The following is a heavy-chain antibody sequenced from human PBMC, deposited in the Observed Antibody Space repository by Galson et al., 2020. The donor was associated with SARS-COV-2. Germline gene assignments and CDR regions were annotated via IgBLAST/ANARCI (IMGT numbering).Heavy chain of an antibody. J-gene: IGHJ5*01. CDR3: ARDHYHDSSSYFDS. CDR1: GGSFSGFD. CDR2: INHGGGT. V-gene: IGHV4-34*01. D-gene: IGHD3-22*01. Sequence: SETLSLTCAVSGGSFSGFDWSWIRQSPGKGLEWIGDINHGGGTNYNPSLKSRVTISVDTSKNHFSLNVRSVTAADTAVYYCARDHYHDSSSYFDSWGQGTLVTVSS.